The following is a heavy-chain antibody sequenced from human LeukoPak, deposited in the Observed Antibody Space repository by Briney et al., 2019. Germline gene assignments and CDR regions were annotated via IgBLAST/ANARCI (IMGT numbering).Heavy chain of an antibody. CDR2: IASSGSTI. J-gene: IGHJ1*01. V-gene: IGHV3-48*03. Sequence: PGGSLRLSCSASGFTFSNYEMNWVRQAPGKGLEWVSYIASSGSTIYYADSVKGRFTISRDNAKSSLYLQMYSLRADDTAVYYCATSRGYFFRWFQHWGQGTLVTVSS. CDR3: ATSRGYFFRWFQH. D-gene: IGHD3-22*01. CDR1: GFTFSNYE.